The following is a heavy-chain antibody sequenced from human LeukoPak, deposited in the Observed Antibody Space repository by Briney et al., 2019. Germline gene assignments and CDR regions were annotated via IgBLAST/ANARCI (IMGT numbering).Heavy chain of an antibody. CDR2: IYYSGYT. J-gene: IGHJ4*02. V-gene: IGHV4-59*01. D-gene: IGHD2-2*01. Sequence: SETLSLTCTVSGASISSYYWSWIRQPPGKGLEWIGCIYYSGYTNYNPSLKSRVTMSVDTSKNQFSLKVSSATAADTAVYYCARDPGPYCTTTSCYVDYWGRGTLVTVSS. CDR1: GASISSYY. CDR3: ARDPGPYCTTTSCYVDY.